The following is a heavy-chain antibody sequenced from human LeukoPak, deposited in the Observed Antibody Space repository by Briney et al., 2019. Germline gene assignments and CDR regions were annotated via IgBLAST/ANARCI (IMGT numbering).Heavy chain of an antibody. J-gene: IGHJ4*02. CDR3: ARVKAMRGSSSLGY. CDR2: ISAYNGNT. Sequence: GASVKVSCKASGYTFTSYGISWVRQAPGQGLEWMGWISAYNGNTNYAQKLQGRVTMTTDTSTSTAYMELRSLRSDDTAVYYCARVKAMRGSSSLGYWGQGTLVTVSS. V-gene: IGHV1-18*01. CDR1: GYTFTSYG. D-gene: IGHD6-6*01.